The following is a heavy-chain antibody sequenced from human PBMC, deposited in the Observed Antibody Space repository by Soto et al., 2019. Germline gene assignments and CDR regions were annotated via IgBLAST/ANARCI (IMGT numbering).Heavy chain of an antibody. D-gene: IGHD3-22*01. CDR2: RNPNSGNT. Sequence: QVQLVQSGAEVKKPGASVKVSCKASQHTFSNYDISWVRQATGQGLEWMGWRNPNSGNTGYALKFQGRVTMTRDASISTAYMELSSLGSDDTAVYYCVRMASSGSLNWFDPWGQGTLVTVSS. J-gene: IGHJ5*02. CDR1: QHTFSNYD. CDR3: VRMASSGSLNWFDP. V-gene: IGHV1-8*02.